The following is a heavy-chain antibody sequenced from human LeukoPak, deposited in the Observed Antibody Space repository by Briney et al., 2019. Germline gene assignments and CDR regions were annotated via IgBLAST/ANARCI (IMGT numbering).Heavy chain of an antibody. J-gene: IGHJ4*02. CDR2: ITSSSNT. V-gene: IGHV3-23*01. Sequence: GGSLRLSCEASGFTFRSHAMSWVRQAPGKGLEWVATITSSSNTYYPESVKGRFTISRDNSRDTLYLQMNTLRAEDTAIYYCSHRTAFDSWGQGTLVTVSS. CDR3: SHRTAFDS. CDR1: GFTFRSHA. D-gene: IGHD1-14*01.